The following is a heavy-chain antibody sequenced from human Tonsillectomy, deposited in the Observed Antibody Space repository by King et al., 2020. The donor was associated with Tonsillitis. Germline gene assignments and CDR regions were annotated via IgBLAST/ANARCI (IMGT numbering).Heavy chain of an antibody. D-gene: IGHD3-3*01. CDR1: GFTFSSYA. CDR3: ASASWSGYYNNWFDP. Sequence: VQLVESGGGVVQPGRSLRLSCAASGFTFSSYAMHWVRQAPGKGLEWVAVISYDGSNKYYADSVKGRFTISRDNSKNTLYLQMNSLRAEDTAVYYCASASWSGYYNNWFDPWGQGTLVTVSS. V-gene: IGHV3-30*04. CDR2: ISYDGSNK. J-gene: IGHJ5*02.